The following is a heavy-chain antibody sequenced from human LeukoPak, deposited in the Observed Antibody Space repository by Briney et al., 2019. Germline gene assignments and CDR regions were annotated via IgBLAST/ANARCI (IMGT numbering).Heavy chain of an antibody. CDR2: IYHSGST. J-gene: IGHJ4*02. CDR3: ARGKRGYSYGSFDY. D-gene: IGHD5-18*01. CDR1: GYSISSGYY. V-gene: IGHV4-38-2*02. Sequence: SETLSLTCTVSGYSISSGYYWGWIRQPPGKGLEWIGSIYHSGSTYYNPSLKSRVTISVDTSKNQFSLKLSSVTAADTAVYYCARGKRGYSYGSFDYWGQGTLVTVSS.